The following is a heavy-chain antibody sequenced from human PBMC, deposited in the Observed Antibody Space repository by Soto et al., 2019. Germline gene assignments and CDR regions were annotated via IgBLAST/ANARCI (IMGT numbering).Heavy chain of an antibody. V-gene: IGHV4-4*02. Sequence: SETLSLTCAVSGGSIISTHWWAWVRQSPGKGLEWIGEIYHNGTTNYNPSLKSRLTISVDTSKNHFSLSLTPVTVRDKATYFCARGTQYWGPGKLVTVSS. CDR2: IYHNGTT. CDR1: GGSIISTHW. J-gene: IGHJ4*02. CDR3: ARGTQY.